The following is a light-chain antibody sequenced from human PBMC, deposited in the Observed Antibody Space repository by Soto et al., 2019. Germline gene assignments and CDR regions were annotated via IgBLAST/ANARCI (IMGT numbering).Light chain of an antibody. CDR3: QQRTGWPIT. Sequence: EVVLTQSPGTLSLSPGERATLSCRASQSVSSNLAWYQQRPGQAPRLLIYGASNRATGIPARFSGSGSGTDFTLTISSLEAVDFAVYYCQQRTGWPITFGQGTRLEIK. V-gene: IGKV3-11*01. CDR1: QSVSSN. J-gene: IGKJ5*01. CDR2: GAS.